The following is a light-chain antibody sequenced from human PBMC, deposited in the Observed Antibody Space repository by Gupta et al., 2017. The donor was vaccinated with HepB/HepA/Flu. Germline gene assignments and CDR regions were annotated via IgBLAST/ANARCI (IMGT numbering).Light chain of an antibody. CDR2: EVT. Sequence: QSALTQPASVSGSPGQSIPISRTGTSSDVGSFNLVSWYQQQPGRAPKLMIYEVTKRPSGVSNRFSGSKSGNTASLTVSGLQAEDEADYYCCSYAGSSSRGYVFGTGTTVTVL. CDR1: SSDVGSFNL. CDR3: CSYAGSSSRGYV. V-gene: IGLV2-23*02. J-gene: IGLJ1*01.